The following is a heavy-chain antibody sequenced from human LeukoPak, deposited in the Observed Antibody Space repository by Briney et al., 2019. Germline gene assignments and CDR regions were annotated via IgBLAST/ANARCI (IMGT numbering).Heavy chain of an antibody. Sequence: SETLSLTCTVSGGSISSYYWSWIRQPAGKGLEWIGRIYTSGSTNYNPSLKSRVTMSVDTSKNQFSLKLSSVIAADTAVYYCASHIAAAAEGGFDPWGQGTLVTVSS. D-gene: IGHD6-13*01. CDR3: ASHIAAAAEGGFDP. CDR1: GGSISSYY. CDR2: IYTSGST. J-gene: IGHJ5*02. V-gene: IGHV4-4*07.